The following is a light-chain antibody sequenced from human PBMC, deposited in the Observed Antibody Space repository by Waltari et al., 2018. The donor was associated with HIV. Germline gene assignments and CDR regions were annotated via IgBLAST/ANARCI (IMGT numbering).Light chain of an antibody. V-gene: IGLV1-40*01. CDR3: QSYDNTLGGVV. CDR2: GNT. Sequence: QSVLSQPPSVSGAPGQNVTIACAGTISNVGAGFEVNWYQQFPGVAPRIVIYGNTNRPSGVTDRFSGSKSDTSASLAITGLRAEDEADYHCQSYDNTLGGVVFGG. J-gene: IGLJ2*01. CDR1: ISNVGAGFE.